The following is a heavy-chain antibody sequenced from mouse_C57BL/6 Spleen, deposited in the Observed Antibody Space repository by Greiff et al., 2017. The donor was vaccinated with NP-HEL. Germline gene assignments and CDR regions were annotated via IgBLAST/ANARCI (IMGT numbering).Heavy chain of an antibody. Sequence: VQVVESGAELVKPGASVKLSCKASGYTFTSYWMHWVKQRPGQGLEWIGMIHPNSGSTNYNEKFKSKATLTVDKSSSTAYMQLSSLTSEDSAVYYCARKDPDGFYYWGQGTTLTVSS. J-gene: IGHJ2*01. CDR1: GYTFTSYW. D-gene: IGHD2-3*01. V-gene: IGHV1-64*01. CDR3: ARKDPDGFYY. CDR2: IHPNSGST.